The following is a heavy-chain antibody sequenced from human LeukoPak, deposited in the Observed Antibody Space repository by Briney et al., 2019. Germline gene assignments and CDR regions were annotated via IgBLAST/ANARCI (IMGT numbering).Heavy chain of an antibody. Sequence: ASVKVSCKASGYTFTGYYMHWVRQAPGQGLEWMGWINPNSGGTNYAQKFQGRVTMTRDTSISTAYMELSRLRSDDTAVYYCARAPHRSTMVRGVLTLNYWGQGTLVTVSS. CDR1: GYTFTGYY. D-gene: IGHD3-10*01. CDR3: ARAPHRSTMVRGVLTLNY. V-gene: IGHV1-2*02. CDR2: INPNSGGT. J-gene: IGHJ4*02.